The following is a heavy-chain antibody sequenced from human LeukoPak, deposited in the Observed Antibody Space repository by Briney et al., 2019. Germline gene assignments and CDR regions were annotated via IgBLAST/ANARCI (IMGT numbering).Heavy chain of an antibody. CDR1: GGSISSGGYY. J-gene: IGHJ3*02. Sequence: SQTLSLTCTVSGGSISSGGYYWSWIRQHPGKGLEWIGYIYYSGSTYYNPSLKSRVTISVDTSKNQFFLKLSSVTAADTAVYYCARAGIVVVPAAIQPGAFDIWGQGTMVTVSS. CDR2: IYYSGST. V-gene: IGHV4-31*03. D-gene: IGHD2-2*02. CDR3: ARAGIVVVPAAIQPGAFDI.